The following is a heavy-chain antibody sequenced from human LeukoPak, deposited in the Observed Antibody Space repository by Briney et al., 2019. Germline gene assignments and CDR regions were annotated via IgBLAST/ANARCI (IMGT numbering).Heavy chain of an antibody. D-gene: IGHD6-13*01. CDR1: GFTFSSYW. V-gene: IGHV3-7*03. CDR2: INQDGTEK. CDR3: ARGPLIAAAGTW. J-gene: IGHJ4*02. Sequence: PGGSLRLSCAASGFTFSSYWMSWVRQAPGEGLEWVAKINQDGTEKAYVDSVRGRFTISRDNAKSSLFLQMNSLRAEDTAVYYCARGPLIAAAGTWWGQGTLVTVSS.